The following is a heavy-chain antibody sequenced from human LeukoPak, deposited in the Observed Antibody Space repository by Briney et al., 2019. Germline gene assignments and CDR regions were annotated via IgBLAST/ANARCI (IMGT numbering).Heavy chain of an antibody. D-gene: IGHD6-19*01. CDR2: VYYSGNT. CDR1: GGSISSSCSY. V-gene: IGHV4-39*01. J-gene: IGHJ4*02. CDR3: ARHLPGWYYFDY. Sequence: SETLSLTCSVSGGSISSSCSYWGWIRQPPGKGLEWVGSVYYSGNTYYNPSLESRVTVSVDTSKNQFSLKLSSVTAADTAVYYCARHLPGWYYFDYWGQGTRVTVSS.